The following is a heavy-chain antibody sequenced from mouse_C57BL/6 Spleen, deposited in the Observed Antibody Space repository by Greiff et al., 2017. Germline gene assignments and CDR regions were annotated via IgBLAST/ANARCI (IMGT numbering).Heavy chain of an antibody. CDR3: ARKDTVVAADC. V-gene: IGHV1-64*01. D-gene: IGHD1-1*01. CDR1: GYTFTSYW. CDR2: IHPNSGST. Sequence: VQLQQPGAELVKPGASVKLSCKASGYTFTSYWMHWVKQRPGQGLEWIGMIHPNSGSTNYNEKFKSKATLTVDKSSSTAYMQLSSLTSEDSAVYCCARKDTVVAADCWGQGTTLTVSS. J-gene: IGHJ2*01.